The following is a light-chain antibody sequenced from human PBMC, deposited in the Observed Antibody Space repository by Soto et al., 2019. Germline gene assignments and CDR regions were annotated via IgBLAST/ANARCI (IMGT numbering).Light chain of an antibody. CDR1: QSISVW. Sequence: DIQMTQSPSTLSASVGDRVTITCRASQSISVWLAWYQQKAGKAPNLLIYKASRLESGVPSRFSGSGSGTEFTLTISSLQPDDFATYYCQQYNSYETFGQGTKVDIK. J-gene: IGKJ1*01. V-gene: IGKV1-5*03. CDR2: KAS. CDR3: QQYNSYET.